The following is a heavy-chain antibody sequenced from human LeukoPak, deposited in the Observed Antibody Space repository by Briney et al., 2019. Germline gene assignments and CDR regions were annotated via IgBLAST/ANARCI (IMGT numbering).Heavy chain of an antibody. CDR3: ARDPVEWELLLDY. Sequence: GGSLRLSGEASGFSLSSFWMGWVRQTPGKRPEWVANMNIDGSEKYYADSVKGRFSISRDNARNSVYLQMNSLRVEDTAVYYCARDPVEWELLLDYWGQGTLVTVSS. J-gene: IGHJ4*02. CDR2: MNIDGSEK. D-gene: IGHD1-26*01. CDR1: GFSLSSFW. V-gene: IGHV3-7*01.